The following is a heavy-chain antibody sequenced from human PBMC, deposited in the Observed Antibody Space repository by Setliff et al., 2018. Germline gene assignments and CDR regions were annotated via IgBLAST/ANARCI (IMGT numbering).Heavy chain of an antibody. CDR2: IHNNGRI. D-gene: IGHD6-19*01. J-gene: IGHJ4*02. CDR3: ARDGAAVAGTHGLDY. V-gene: IGHV4-4*08. Sequence: SETLSLTCSVSGASITSYYWSWIRQPPGKGLEWIAYIHNNGRIKYNPALKSRVTISLDTSKNQFSLNLNAATAADTAVYYCARDGAAVAGTHGLDYWGQGALVTVSS. CDR1: GASITSYY.